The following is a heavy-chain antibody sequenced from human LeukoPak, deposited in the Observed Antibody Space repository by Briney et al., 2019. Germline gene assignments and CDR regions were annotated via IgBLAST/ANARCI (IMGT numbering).Heavy chain of an antibody. Sequence: GGSLRLSCSGSGFTFSSYAIHWVRQAPGKGLQYVSGISSNGGNTYNADSVKGRFTISRDNAKNSLYLQMSSLRDEDTAVYYCARDAKSANYDTLTGYYMSTPNWFDPWGQGTLVTVSS. CDR2: ISSNGGNT. D-gene: IGHD3-9*01. CDR3: ARDAKSANYDTLTGYYMSTPNWFDP. J-gene: IGHJ5*02. CDR1: GFTFSSYA. V-gene: IGHV3-64*04.